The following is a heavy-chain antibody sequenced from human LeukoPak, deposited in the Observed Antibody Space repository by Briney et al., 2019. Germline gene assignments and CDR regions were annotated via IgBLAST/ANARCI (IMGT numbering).Heavy chain of an antibody. CDR2: INHRGST. D-gene: IGHD3-3*01. CDR3: ARFFWSGYYVDY. V-gene: IGHV4-34*01. J-gene: IGHJ4*02. CDR1: GGSFSGYY. Sequence: SETLSLTCAVYGGSFSGYYWSWIRQPPGKGLEWIGEINHRGSTNYNPSLKSRVTISVDTSKNQFSLKLSSVTAADTAVYYCARFFWSGYYVDYWGQGTLVTVSS.